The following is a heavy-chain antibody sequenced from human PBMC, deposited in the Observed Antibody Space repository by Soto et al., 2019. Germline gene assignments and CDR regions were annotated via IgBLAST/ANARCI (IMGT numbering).Heavy chain of an antibody. J-gene: IGHJ6*02. V-gene: IGHV3-9*01. Sequence: EVQLVESGGGLVQPGRSLRLSCAASGFTFDDYAMHWVRQAPGKGLEWVSGISWNSGSIGYADSVKGRFTISRDNAKNSLYLQMNSLRAEDTALYYCAKDYDGYYYYGMDVWGQGTTVTVSS. CDR2: ISWNSGSI. D-gene: IGHD3-3*01. CDR1: GFTFDDYA. CDR3: AKDYDGYYYYGMDV.